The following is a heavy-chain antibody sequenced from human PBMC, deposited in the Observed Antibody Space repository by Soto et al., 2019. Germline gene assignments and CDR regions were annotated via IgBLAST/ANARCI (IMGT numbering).Heavy chain of an antibody. Sequence: PGGSLRLSCAASGFPFSSYSMNWVRQAPGKGLEWVSYISSSSSTIYYADSVKGRFTISRDNAKNSLYLQMNSLRDEDTAVYYCAREEIAVAGTVFDYWGQGTLVTVSS. V-gene: IGHV3-48*02. D-gene: IGHD6-19*01. J-gene: IGHJ4*02. CDR2: ISSSSSTI. CDR1: GFPFSSYS. CDR3: AREEIAVAGTVFDY.